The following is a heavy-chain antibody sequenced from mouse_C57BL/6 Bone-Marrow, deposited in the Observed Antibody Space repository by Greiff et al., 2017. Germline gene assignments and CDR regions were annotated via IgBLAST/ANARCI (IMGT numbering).Heavy chain of an antibody. CDR1: GYAFSSSW. Sequence: VQLQQSGPELVKPGASVKISCKASGYAFSSSWMNWVKQRPGKGLEWIGRIYPGDGDTNYNGKFKGKDTLTADKSSSTAYMQLSSLTSEDSAVYFCARRGYYGSSLYFDYWGQGTTLTVSS. CDR2: IYPGDGDT. D-gene: IGHD1-1*01. V-gene: IGHV1-82*01. J-gene: IGHJ2*01. CDR3: ARRGYYGSSLYFDY.